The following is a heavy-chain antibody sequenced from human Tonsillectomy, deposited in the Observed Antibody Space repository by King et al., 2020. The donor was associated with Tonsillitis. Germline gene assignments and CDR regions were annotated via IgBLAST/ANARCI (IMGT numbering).Heavy chain of an antibody. CDR1: GFTFTNAW. J-gene: IGHJ4*02. Sequence: VQLVESGGGLVKPGGSLRLSCAASGFTFTNAWMSWVRQAPGKGLEWIGRVKSKTDGGTTDYAAPVKGRFTISRDDSKNTLFLQMNSLKTEDTAVYYCTTDYDILTGYHLGGDYWGQGTLVTVSS. D-gene: IGHD3-9*01. CDR3: TTDYDILTGYHLGGDY. CDR2: VKSKTDGGTT. V-gene: IGHV3-15*01.